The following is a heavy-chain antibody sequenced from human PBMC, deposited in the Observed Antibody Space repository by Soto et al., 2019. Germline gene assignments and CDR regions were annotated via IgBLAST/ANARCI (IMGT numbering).Heavy chain of an antibody. J-gene: IGHJ6*02. Sequence: QVQLVQSGAEVKEPGDSVRVSCEASGYTFTAYYIHWVRQAPGQGLEWMGWINPKFGDTTYAQDFQGRVSMTRDMYISTVYMELSSLTSDATAIYYCARNMDYYYGRGSGNGHGVWGQGTTVTVFS. V-gene: IGHV1-2*02. CDR3: ARNMDYYYGRGSGNGHGV. CDR1: GYTFTAYY. CDR2: INPKFGDT. D-gene: IGHD3-10*02.